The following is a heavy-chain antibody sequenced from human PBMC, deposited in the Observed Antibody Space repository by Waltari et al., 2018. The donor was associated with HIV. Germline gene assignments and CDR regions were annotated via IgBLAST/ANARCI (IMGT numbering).Heavy chain of an antibody. CDR1: GFTVSRYS. Sequence: ELQLVQSGGGRVRPGGSLRLTGAASGFTVSRYSLNLLRQAPGTGLEWGSSTSRSSRYIYYADSVKGRFTISRDNAKNSLYLQMNSLRAEDTAVYYCARGESSGYYYTKSPYYFDYWGQGTLVTVSS. J-gene: IGHJ4*02. D-gene: IGHD3-22*01. V-gene: IGHV3-21*01. CDR2: TSRSSRYI. CDR3: ARGESSGYYYTKSPYYFDY.